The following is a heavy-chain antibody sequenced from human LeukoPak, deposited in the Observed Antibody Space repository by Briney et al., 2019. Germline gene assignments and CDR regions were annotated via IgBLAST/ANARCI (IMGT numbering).Heavy chain of an antibody. CDR1: GFTFGDFG. CDR3: AREEAFQLEASLDQ. V-gene: IGHV3-33*01. J-gene: IGHJ4*02. CDR2: IWKDGSDE. Sequence: PGRSLRLSCAAAGFTFGDFGMHWVRQAPGKGLEWVALIWKDGSDEFYADSVKGRLTISRDNSRNTLSLQMNSLRGEDTAVYYCAREEAFQLEASLDQWGQGTLVTVSS. D-gene: IGHD3-3*01.